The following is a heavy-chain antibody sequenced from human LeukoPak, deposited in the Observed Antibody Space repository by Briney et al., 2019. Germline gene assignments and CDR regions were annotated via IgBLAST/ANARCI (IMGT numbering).Heavy chain of an antibody. CDR3: ARGGASRPDY. J-gene: IGHJ4*02. CDR2: IQHDGSDQ. Sequence: GGSLRLSCAASGFTFSSYAMSWVRQAPGKGLEWVANIQHDGSDQYYEDSVKGRFTISRDNAKDSLFLQMNSLRAEDTAVYFCARGGASRPDYWGQGTLVTVSS. V-gene: IGHV3-7*01. CDR1: GFTFSSYA. D-gene: IGHD1-26*01.